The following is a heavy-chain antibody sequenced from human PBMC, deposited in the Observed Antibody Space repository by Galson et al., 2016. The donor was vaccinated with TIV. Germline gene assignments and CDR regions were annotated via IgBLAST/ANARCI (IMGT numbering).Heavy chain of an antibody. D-gene: IGHD2-15*01. CDR1: GFTFNEYA. J-gene: IGHJ4*02. Sequence: SLRLSCAASGFTFNEYAMSWVRQAPGKGLEWVTAIRGGGTITYYSDSVKGRFTISRDNSKNMLYLQMNSLTAEDTAVYYCARDQMSRIVVVAAANYYFDHWGQGTLVTVSS. CDR2: IRGGGTIT. V-gene: IGHV3-23*01. CDR3: ARDQMSRIVVVAAANYYFDH.